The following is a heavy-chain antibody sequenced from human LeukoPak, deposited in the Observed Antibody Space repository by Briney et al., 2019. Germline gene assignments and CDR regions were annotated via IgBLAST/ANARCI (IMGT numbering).Heavy chain of an antibody. J-gene: IGHJ6*03. CDR3: ARSSGYYRGWYMDV. CDR1: GGSISSSSYY. CDR2: IYTSGST. V-gene: IGHV4-61*02. Sequence: PSETLSLTCTVSGGSISSSSYYWGWIRQPAEKGLDWIGRIYTSGSTNYNPSLKSRVTISVDTSKNQFSLKLSSVTAADTAVYYCARSSGYYRGWYMDVWGKGTTVTISS. D-gene: IGHD3-22*01.